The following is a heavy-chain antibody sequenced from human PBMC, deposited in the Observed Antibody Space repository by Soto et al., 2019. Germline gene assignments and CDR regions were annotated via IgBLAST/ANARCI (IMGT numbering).Heavy chain of an antibody. CDR3: ARGPRGGEVDY. Sequence: QVQLQESGPGLVEPSQTLSLTCTVSGGSISSGGYDWSWIRQPPGKDLEWIGHIYNSGNTYSNPSPKTRVTISEDTSKTHFTLKLSSVTAADTAVYNCARGPRGGEVDYWGQGTLVTVSS. V-gene: IGHV4-30-4*01. CDR1: GGSISSGGYD. D-gene: IGHD3-16*01. CDR2: IYNSGNT. J-gene: IGHJ4*02.